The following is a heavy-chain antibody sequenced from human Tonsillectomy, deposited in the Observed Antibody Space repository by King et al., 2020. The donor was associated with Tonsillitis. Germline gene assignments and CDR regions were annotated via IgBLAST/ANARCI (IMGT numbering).Heavy chain of an antibody. CDR2: IRYDGTNK. Sequence: VQLVESGGGVVQPGGSLRLSCAASGFTFSNYGMHWVRQGPGKGLEWVAFIRYDGTNKYYAESVKGRFTISRDNSKDTLYLQMNSLRAEDTALYYCAMQYSGSQGDAFDIWGQGTMVIVSS. J-gene: IGHJ3*02. CDR3: AMQYSGSQGDAFDI. D-gene: IGHD1-26*01. CDR1: GFTFSNYG. V-gene: IGHV3-30*02.